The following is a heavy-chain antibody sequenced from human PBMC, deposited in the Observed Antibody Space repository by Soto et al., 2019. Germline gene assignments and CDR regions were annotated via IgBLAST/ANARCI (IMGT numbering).Heavy chain of an antibody. CDR3: VRDGERSGDAGDS. CDR1: GFTFSRHW. D-gene: IGHD1-26*01. J-gene: IGHJ4*02. CDR2: IKGDGSSA. V-gene: IGHV3-74*01. Sequence: EVQLVESGGALVQPGGSLRLSCAASGFTFSRHWMHWVHQAPGKGLMWISRIKGDGSSANYADSVRGRFTISRDNAKSTLYLQMDSLRAEDTAVYYCVRDGERSGDAGDSWGQGTQVTVSS.